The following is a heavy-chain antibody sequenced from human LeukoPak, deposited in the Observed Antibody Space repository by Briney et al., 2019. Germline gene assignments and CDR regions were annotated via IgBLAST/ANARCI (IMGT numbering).Heavy chain of an antibody. CDR1: GFTVSSNY. D-gene: IGHD4-17*01. Sequence: GGSLRLSCVVSGFTVSSNYMSWVRQAPGKGLEWVSVIYSGGYTYYADSVKGRLTISRDNSKNTLYLQVNSLRAEDTAVYYCARARSHAFDIWGLGTMVTVS. J-gene: IGHJ3*02. CDR2: IYSGGYT. CDR3: ARARSHAFDI. V-gene: IGHV3-66*01.